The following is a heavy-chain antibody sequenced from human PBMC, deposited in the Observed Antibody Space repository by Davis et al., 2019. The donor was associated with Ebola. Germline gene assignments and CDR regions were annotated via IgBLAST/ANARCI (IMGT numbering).Heavy chain of an antibody. CDR2: IYYSGST. CDR3: ATGTDIFSSTGFDWFDP. CDR1: GGSIISSSSY. V-gene: IGHV4-39*01. J-gene: IGHJ5*02. D-gene: IGHD6-13*01. Sequence: SETLSLTCTVSGGSIISSSSYWGWIRQPPGKGLEWIGSIYYSGSTYYNPSLKSRVTISVDTSRNQFSLKVSSVTAADTAVYYCATGTDIFSSTGFDWFDPWGQGTLVTVSS.